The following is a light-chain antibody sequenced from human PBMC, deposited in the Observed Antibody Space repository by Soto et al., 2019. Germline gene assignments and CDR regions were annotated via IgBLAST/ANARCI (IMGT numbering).Light chain of an antibody. V-gene: IGLV1-51*01. J-gene: IGLJ1*01. CDR1: SSNIGNNY. Sequence: QSVLTQPASVSAATGQKVTISCSGSSSNIGNNYVSWYQQLPGTAPKLLIYDNNKRPSGIPDRFSGSKSGTSATLGITGLQTGDEADYYCGTWDNSLSAGVFGTGTKVTVL. CDR3: GTWDNSLSAGV. CDR2: DNN.